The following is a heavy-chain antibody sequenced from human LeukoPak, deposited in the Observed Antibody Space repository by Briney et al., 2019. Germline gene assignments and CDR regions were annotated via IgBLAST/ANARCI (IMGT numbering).Heavy chain of an antibody. CDR1: GFTSSAYA. CDR2: INADGSDI. Sequence: GGSLRLSCEASGFTSSAYAMTWVRQAPGKGPVWVSRINADGSDISYADSVKGRFTISRDDAKNKVYLQTNSLTVEDTAVYYCARGGYFYYYGMDVWGQGTTVTVSS. J-gene: IGHJ6*02. V-gene: IGHV3-74*01. CDR3: ARGGYFYYYGMDV.